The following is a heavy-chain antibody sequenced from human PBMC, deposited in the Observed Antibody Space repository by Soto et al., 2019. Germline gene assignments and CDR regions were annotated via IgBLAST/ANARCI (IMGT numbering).Heavy chain of an antibody. D-gene: IGHD3-10*01. J-gene: IGHJ4*01. V-gene: IGHV3-23*01. CDR2: ITDTGGDS. CDR3: ASGSKDSYPGSRIFDF. Sequence: GSLRLSCAASGFTFSSYGMHWVRQAPGEGLEWVSTITDTGGDSKSADSVRGRFAISRDNSRNTLYLQMSSLRAEDSAVYYCASGSKDSYPGSRIFDFWGRGTLVTVSS. CDR1: GFTFSSYG.